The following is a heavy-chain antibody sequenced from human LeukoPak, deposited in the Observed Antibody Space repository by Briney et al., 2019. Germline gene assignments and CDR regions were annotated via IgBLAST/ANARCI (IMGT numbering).Heavy chain of an antibody. Sequence: GGSLRLSCAASGFTVSSNYMNWVRQAPGKGLEWVSVIKGGGSTSYADSVKGRFIISRDNSKNTVYLQMNSLRVEDTAVYYCARRGAQDSSGYSLTYWGQGTLVTVSS. J-gene: IGHJ4*02. CDR1: GFTVSSNY. CDR3: ARRGAQDSSGYSLTY. V-gene: IGHV3-66*04. D-gene: IGHD3-22*01. CDR2: IKGGGST.